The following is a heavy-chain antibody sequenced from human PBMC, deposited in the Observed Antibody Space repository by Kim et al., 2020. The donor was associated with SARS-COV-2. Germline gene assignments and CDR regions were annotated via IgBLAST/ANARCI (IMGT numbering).Heavy chain of an antibody. D-gene: IGHD6-19*01. CDR1: GGTFSSYA. J-gene: IGHJ1*01. CDR3: ARDKGGGSGWPRRAEYFQH. V-gene: IGHV1-69*13. CDR2: IIPIFGTA. Sequence: SVKVSCKASGGTFSSYAISWVRQAPGQGLEWMGGIIPIFGTANYAQKFQGRVTITADESTSTAYMELSSLRSEDTAVYYCARDKGGGSGWPRRAEYFQHWGQGTLVTVSS.